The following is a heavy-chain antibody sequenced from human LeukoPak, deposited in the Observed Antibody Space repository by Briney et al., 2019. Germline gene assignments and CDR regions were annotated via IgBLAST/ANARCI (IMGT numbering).Heavy chain of an antibody. J-gene: IGHJ3*02. D-gene: IGHD3/OR15-3a*01. CDR3: ARHLDWESGGDAFDI. V-gene: IGHV4-59*08. Sequence: ASETLSLTCTVSGASISSYYWSWIRQPPGKGLEWIGYIHYSGSTRNNPSLKSRVTISVDTSKNQFSLKLTSVTAADTAVYYCARHLDWESGGDAFDIWGQGTMVTVSS. CDR1: GASISSYY. CDR2: IHYSGST.